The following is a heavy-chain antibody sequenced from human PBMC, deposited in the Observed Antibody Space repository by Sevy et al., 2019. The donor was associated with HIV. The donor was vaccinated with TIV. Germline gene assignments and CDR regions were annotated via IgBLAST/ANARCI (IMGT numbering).Heavy chain of an antibody. CDR3: ARDLTVDTAVYAYYYYYYGMDV. D-gene: IGHD5-18*01. CDR2: ISSSGSTI. J-gene: IGHJ6*02. Sequence: GGSLRLSCAASGFTFSDYYMSWIRQAPGKGLEWASYISSSGSTIYYADSVKGRFTISRDNAKNSLYLQMNSLRAEDTAVYYCARDLTVDTAVYAYYYYYYGMDVWGQGTTVTVSS. CDR1: GFTFSDYY. V-gene: IGHV3-11*01.